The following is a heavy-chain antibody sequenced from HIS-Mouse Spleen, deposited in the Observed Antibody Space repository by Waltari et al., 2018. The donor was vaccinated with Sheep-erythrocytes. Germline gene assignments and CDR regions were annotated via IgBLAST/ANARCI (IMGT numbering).Heavy chain of an antibody. CDR3: ARGIAAAGTDWFDP. D-gene: IGHD6-13*01. CDR1: GYTFTSYD. Sequence: QVQLVQSGAEVKKPGASVKVSCKASGYTFTSYDINWVRQATGQGLEWMGWRNPNSGNTSYAQKFQGRVTMTSNTSISTAYMELSSLRSEDTAVYYCARGIAAAGTDWFDPWGQGTLVTVSS. V-gene: IGHV1-8*01. CDR2: RNPNSGNT. J-gene: IGHJ5*02.